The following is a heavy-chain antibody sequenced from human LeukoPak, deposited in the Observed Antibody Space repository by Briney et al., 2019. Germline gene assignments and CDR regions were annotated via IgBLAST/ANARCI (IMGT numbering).Heavy chain of an antibody. J-gene: IGHJ4*02. CDR1: GFTLSRYW. CDR2: IKHDGSEK. V-gene: IGHV3-7*04. CDR3: ARDRDYYNYFEY. D-gene: IGHD3-10*01. Sequence: GGSLRLSCAASGFTLSRYWMSWVRQAPGKGLEWVANIKHDGSEKYYVDSVKGRFTISRDNAKNSLYLQMNSLRGEDTAVYYCARDRDYYNYFEYSGQGTLVTVSS.